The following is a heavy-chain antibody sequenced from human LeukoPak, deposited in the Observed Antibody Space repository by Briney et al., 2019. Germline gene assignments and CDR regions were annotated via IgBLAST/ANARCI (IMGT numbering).Heavy chain of an antibody. CDR1: GGSISSGSYY. V-gene: IGHV4-61*02. CDR3: ARVDSSGYLPTRRWYFDL. J-gene: IGHJ2*01. CDR2: IYTSGST. D-gene: IGHD3-22*01. Sequence: SETLSLTCTVSGGSISSGSYYWSWIRQPAGKGLEWIGRIYTSGSTNYNPSLKSRVTISVDTSKNQFSLKLSSVTAADTAVYYCARVDSSGYLPTRRWYFDLWGRGTLVTVSS.